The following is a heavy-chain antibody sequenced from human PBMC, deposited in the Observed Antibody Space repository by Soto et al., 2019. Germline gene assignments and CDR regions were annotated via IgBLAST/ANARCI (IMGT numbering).Heavy chain of an antibody. CDR2: IIPIFGTA. CDR3: ARGSHSPGIAVAGYYY. CDR1: GVPFSSYA. J-gene: IGHJ4*02. V-gene: IGHV1-69*13. D-gene: IGHD6-19*01. Sequence: GASVKVSCKASGVPFSSYALGWVRQAPGQGLEWMGGIIPIFGTANYAQKFQGRVTITADESTSTAYMELSRLTSEDTAMYYCARGSHSPGIAVAGYYYWGQGTLVTVSS.